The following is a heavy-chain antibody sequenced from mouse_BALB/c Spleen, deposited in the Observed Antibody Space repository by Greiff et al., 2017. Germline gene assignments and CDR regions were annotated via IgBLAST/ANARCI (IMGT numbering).Heavy chain of an antibody. J-gene: IGHJ3*01. CDR1: GFTFSSYG. Sequence: EVKLVESGGGLVQPGGSLKLSCAASGFTFSSYGMSWVRQTPDKRLELVATINSNGGSTYYPDSVKGRFTISRDNAKNTLYLQRSSLKSEDTAMYYCARDDGNYGFAYWGQGTLVTVSA. D-gene: IGHD2-1*01. CDR3: ARDDGNYGFAY. V-gene: IGHV5-6-3*01. CDR2: INSNGGST.